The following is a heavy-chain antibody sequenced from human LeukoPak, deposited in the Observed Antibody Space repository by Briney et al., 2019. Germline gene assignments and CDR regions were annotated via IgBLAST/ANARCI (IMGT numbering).Heavy chain of an antibody. CDR3: ARGPYCSGGSCLPDFDY. Sequence: KPSETLSLTCTVSGGSISSYYWSWIRQPPGKGLERIGYIYYSGSTNYNPSLKSRVTISVDTSKNQFSLKLSSVTAADTAVYYCARGPYCSGGSCLPDFDYWGQGTLVTVSS. V-gene: IGHV4-59*01. D-gene: IGHD2-15*01. CDR2: IYYSGST. CDR1: GGSISSYY. J-gene: IGHJ4*02.